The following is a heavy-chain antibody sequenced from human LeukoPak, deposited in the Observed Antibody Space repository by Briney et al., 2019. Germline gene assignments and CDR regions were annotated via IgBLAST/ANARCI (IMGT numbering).Heavy chain of an antibody. Sequence: GESLKISCKGSGYRFTSYWIGWVRQMPGKGLEWMGIIYPDDSDSRHSPSFQGQVTISADKSIRTAYLQWSSLKASDTAMYYCARSITGTSHAFDVWGQGTMVTVSS. CDR3: ARSITGTSHAFDV. CDR2: IYPDDSDS. CDR1: GYRFTSYW. V-gene: IGHV5-51*01. J-gene: IGHJ3*01. D-gene: IGHD1-7*01.